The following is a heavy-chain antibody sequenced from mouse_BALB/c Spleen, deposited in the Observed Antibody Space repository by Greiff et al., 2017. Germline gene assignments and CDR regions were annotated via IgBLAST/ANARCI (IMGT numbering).Heavy chain of an antibody. CDR1: GYTFSSYW. D-gene: IGHD1-1*01. Sequence: VQLQQSGAELMKPGASVKISCKATGYTFSSYWIEWVKQRPGHGLEWIGEILPGSGSTNYNEKFKGKATFTADTSSNTAYMQLSSLTSEDSAVYYCARGGYYYGSRYFDYWGQGTTLTGSS. CDR2: ILPGSGST. J-gene: IGHJ2*01. CDR3: ARGGYYYGSRYFDY. V-gene: IGHV1-9*01.